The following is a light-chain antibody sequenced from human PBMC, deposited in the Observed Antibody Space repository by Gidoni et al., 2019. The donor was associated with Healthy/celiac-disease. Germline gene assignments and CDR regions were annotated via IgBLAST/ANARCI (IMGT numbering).Light chain of an antibody. CDR1: QGISSY. CDR2: AAS. J-gene: IGKJ5*01. CDR3: QQLKSSPIT. Sequence: DIQLTQSPSFLSASVGDRVTITCRASQGISSYLAWYQQKPGKAPKLLIYAASTLQSGVPSRFSGSGSGTEFTLTISSLQPEDFATYYCQQLKSSPITFGQGTRLEIK. V-gene: IGKV1-9*01.